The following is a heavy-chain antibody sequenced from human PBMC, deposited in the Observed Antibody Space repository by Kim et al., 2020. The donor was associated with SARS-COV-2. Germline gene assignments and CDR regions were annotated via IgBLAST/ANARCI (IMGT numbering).Heavy chain of an antibody. V-gene: IGHV3-30*04. D-gene: IGHD2-2*01. CDR3: ARELGYCSSTSCHPLGY. CDR2: ISYDGSNK. CDR1: GFTFSSYA. J-gene: IGHJ4*02. Sequence: GGSLRLSCAASGFTFSSYAMHWVRQAPGKGLEWVAVISYDGSNKYYADSVKGRFTISRDNSKNTLYLQMNSLRAEDTAVYYCARELGYCSSTSCHPLGYWGQGTLVTVSS.